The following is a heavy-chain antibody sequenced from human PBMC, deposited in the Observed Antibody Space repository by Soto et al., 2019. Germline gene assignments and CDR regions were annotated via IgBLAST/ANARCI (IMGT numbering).Heavy chain of an antibody. V-gene: IGHV4-61*01. CDR1: GGSVNIGTYY. CDR3: ARHKDCSGGSCNAVGYYYGLDV. CDR2: IHYSGST. D-gene: IGHD2-15*01. J-gene: IGHJ6*02. Sequence: SETLSLTCTVPGGSVNIGTYYWSWIRQPPGKGLEWIGFIHYSGSTNYNPSLKSRVTMSVDTSKNQFSLKLTSVNAADTAVYYCARHKDCSGGSCNAVGYYYGLDVWGQGTTVTGSS.